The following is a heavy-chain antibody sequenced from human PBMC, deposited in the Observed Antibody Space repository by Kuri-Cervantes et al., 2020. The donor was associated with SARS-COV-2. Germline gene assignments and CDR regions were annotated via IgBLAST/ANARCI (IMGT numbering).Heavy chain of an antibody. J-gene: IGHJ4*02. Sequence: GGSLRLSCAVSGFTFSSYAMSWVRQAPGKGLEWVSAISGSGGSTYYADSVKGRFTISRDNSKNTLYLQMNSLRAEDTAVYYCAKREQYSSSWGDVDYWGQGTLVTVSS. CDR3: AKREQYSSSWGDVDY. CDR2: ISGSGGST. CDR1: GFTFSSYA. D-gene: IGHD6-13*01. V-gene: IGHV3-23*01.